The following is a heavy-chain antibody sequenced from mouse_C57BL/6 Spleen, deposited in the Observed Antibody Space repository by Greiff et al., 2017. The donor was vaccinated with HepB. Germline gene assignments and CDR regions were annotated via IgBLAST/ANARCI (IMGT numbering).Heavy chain of an antibody. CDR3: ARSPLYYSNYDYYAMDY. V-gene: IGHV14-2*01. CDR1: GFNIKDYY. Sequence: EVQLQQSGAELVKPGASVKLSCTASGFNIKDYYMHWVKQRTEQGLAWIGRIDPEDGETKYAPKFQGKATITADTSSNTAYLQLSSLTSEDTAVYYCARSPLYYSNYDYYAMDYWGQGTSVTVSS. CDR2: IDPEDGET. J-gene: IGHJ4*01. D-gene: IGHD2-5*01.